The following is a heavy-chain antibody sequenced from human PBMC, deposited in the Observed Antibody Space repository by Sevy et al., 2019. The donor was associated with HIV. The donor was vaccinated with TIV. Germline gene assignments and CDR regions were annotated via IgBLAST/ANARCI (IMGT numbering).Heavy chain of an antibody. J-gene: IGHJ4*02. CDR2: FFHTGSP. CDR1: GVSISSTNW. CDR3: VRGGNYYLSY. V-gene: IGHV4-4*02. D-gene: IGHD1-1*01. Sequence: SETLSLTCAVSGVSISSTNWWSWVRQSPGEGLEWIGEFFHTGSPSYKNPSLESRVSMSVDNSNNQFSLKLASVTAADTAVYYCVRGGNYYLSYWGPGTLVTVSS.